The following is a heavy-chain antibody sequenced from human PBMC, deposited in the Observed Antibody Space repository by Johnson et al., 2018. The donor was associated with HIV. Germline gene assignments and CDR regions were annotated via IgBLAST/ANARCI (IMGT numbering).Heavy chain of an antibody. CDR1: GFTFSSYG. Sequence: QVQLVESGGGVVQPGRSLRLSCAASGFTFSSYGMHWVRQAPGKGLKWVAVIWYDGSNKYYADSVKGRFTISRDNSKNTLYLQMNSLRAEDTAVYYCAKEQWELDAFDIWGQGTMVTVSS. D-gene: IGHD1-26*01. CDR3: AKEQWELDAFDI. J-gene: IGHJ3*02. CDR2: IWYDGSNK. V-gene: IGHV3-33*06.